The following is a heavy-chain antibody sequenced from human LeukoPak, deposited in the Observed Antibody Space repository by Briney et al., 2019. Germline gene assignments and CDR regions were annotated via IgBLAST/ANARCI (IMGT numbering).Heavy chain of an antibody. CDR2: ISSSGSTI. Sequence: GGSLRLSCAASGLTFSDYYMSWIRQAPGKGLEWVSYISSSGSTIYYADSVKGRFTISRDNAKNSLYLQMNSLRAEDTAVYYCARVASVSGSYYDDYWGQGTLVTVSS. CDR3: ARVASVSGSYYDDY. D-gene: IGHD3-10*01. J-gene: IGHJ4*02. V-gene: IGHV3-11*01. CDR1: GLTFSDYY.